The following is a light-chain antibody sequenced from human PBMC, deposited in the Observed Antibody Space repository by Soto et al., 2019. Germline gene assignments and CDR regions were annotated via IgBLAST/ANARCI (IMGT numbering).Light chain of an antibody. CDR2: GAS. CDR1: QSVSSSY. V-gene: IGKV3-20*01. Sequence: EIVLTQSPGTLSLSPGERATLSCRASQSVSSSYLAWYQQKPGQAPRLLIYGASSRATGIPDRFSGSGSGTDFTLTISRVEPEDFAVYYCQQYGRSPLYTFVQGTKLEIK. J-gene: IGKJ2*01. CDR3: QQYGRSPLYT.